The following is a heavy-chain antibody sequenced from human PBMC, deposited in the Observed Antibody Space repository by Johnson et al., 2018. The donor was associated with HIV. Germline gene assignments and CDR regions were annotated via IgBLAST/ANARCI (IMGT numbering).Heavy chain of an antibody. CDR3: AKGHSSGYPKDAFDI. Sequence: QVQLVESGGGVVQPGGSLRLSCAASGFTFSSYAMHWVRQAPGKGLEWVTLISYHGSDTYYADSVQGRFTISRDNSRNMVYLEMNSLRTEDTAMYYCAKGHSSGYPKDAFDIWGRGTIVTVSS. CDR2: ISYHGSDT. CDR1: GFTFSSYA. D-gene: IGHD3-22*01. V-gene: IGHV3-30-3*02. J-gene: IGHJ3*02.